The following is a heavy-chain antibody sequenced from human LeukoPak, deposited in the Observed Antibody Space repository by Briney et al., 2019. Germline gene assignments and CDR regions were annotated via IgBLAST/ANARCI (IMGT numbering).Heavy chain of an antibody. V-gene: IGHV4-39*07. CDR3: ARVVMGITIFGVVIEGEYNWFDP. D-gene: IGHD3-3*01. J-gene: IGHJ5*02. CDR1: GGSISSSSYY. Sequence: SETLSLTCTVSGGSISSSSYYWGWIRRPPGKGLEWIGSIYYSGSTYYNPSLKSRVTISVDTSKNQFSLKLSSVTAADTAVYYCARVVMGITIFGVVIEGEYNWFDPWGQGTLVTVSS. CDR2: IYYSGST.